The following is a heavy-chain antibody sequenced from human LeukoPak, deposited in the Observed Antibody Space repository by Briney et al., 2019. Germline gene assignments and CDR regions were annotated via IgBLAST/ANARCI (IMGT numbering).Heavy chain of an antibody. J-gene: IGHJ2*01. V-gene: IGHV4-59*01. D-gene: IGHD3-22*01. CDR3: ARRARYFDSSGYSVTYWYFDL. Sequence: SETLSLTCTVSGGSISRSYWSWIRQPPGKGLEWIGYIYGSGSAKYNPSLKSRVTMSVDSSKNQFSLKMTSVTAADTASYYCARRARYFDSSGYSVTYWYFDLWGRGTLVTVSS. CDR2: IYGSGSA. CDR1: GGSISRSY.